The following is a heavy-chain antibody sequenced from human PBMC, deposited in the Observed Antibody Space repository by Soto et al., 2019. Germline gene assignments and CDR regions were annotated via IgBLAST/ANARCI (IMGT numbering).Heavy chain of an antibody. Sequence: GGSLRLSCAASGFTFGIYAMSWVRQAPGKGLEWVSSISGSGGSIYYAHSVKGRFSISRDNAKNSLYLQINNLSGEDTATYFCARSGDNYNLLDYWGQGTPVTVSS. J-gene: IGHJ4*02. CDR2: ISGSGGSI. V-gene: IGHV3-23*01. CDR1: GFTFGIYA. D-gene: IGHD1-1*01. CDR3: ARSGDNYNLLDY.